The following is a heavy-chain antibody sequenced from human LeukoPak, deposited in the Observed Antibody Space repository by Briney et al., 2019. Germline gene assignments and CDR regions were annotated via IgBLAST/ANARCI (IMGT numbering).Heavy chain of an antibody. D-gene: IGHD6-19*01. J-gene: IGHJ6*02. CDR1: GFTFSNYW. Sequence: GGSLRLSCVASGFTFSNYWLHWVRQAPGKGLVWVSRINIDESTANYADSVKGRFTISRDNAKNTLYLQMNNLRAEDTAVYYCAGDQLGYSSGWYWNYYYYGMDVWGQGTTVTVSS. CDR2: INIDESTA. V-gene: IGHV3-74*01. CDR3: AGDQLGYSSGWYWNYYYYGMDV.